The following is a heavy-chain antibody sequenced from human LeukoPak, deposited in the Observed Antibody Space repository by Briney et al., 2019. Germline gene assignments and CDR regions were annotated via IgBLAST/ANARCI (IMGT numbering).Heavy chain of an antibody. J-gene: IGHJ3*01. D-gene: IGHD6-19*01. Sequence: PGVSLTLSCAASGFTSYDFAMQRVPQAPGKGGVGGSGFNWRTGMIAYEDSVKGRFTMSRDSAKSAHYLQKSRLRAEDTAFYYYAIVIHSGWFQGAFDFWGQGTMVTVSS. V-gene: IGHV3-9*02. CDR3: AIVIHSGWFQGAFDF. CDR2: FNWRTGMI. CDR1: GFTSYDFA.